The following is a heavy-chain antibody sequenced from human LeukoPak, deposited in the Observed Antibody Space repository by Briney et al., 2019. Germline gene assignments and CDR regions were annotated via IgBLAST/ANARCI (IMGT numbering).Heavy chain of an antibody. CDR1: GFTVSSNY. CDR2: IYSGGST. V-gene: IGHV3-53*01. Sequence: GGSLRLSCAASGFTVSSNYMSWVRQAPRKGLEWVSVIYSGGSTYYADSVKGRFTISRDNSKNTLYLQMNSLRAEDTAVYHCARDTVTTFRFRDYQHYGMDVWGQGTTVTVSS. J-gene: IGHJ6*02. D-gene: IGHD4-17*01. CDR3: ARDTVTTFRFRDYQHYGMDV.